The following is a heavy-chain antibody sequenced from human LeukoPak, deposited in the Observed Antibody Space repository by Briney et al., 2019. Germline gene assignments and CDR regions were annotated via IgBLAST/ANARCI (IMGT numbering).Heavy chain of an antibody. CDR1: GDSINNNNYY. V-gene: IGHV4-39*01. CDR2: IYYNGRT. D-gene: IGHD3-3*01. Sequence: SETLSLTCTVSGDSINNNNYYWGWVRQPPGKGLEWIGNIYYNGRTYYSPSLKSRGTISVDTSNNQFSLRLSSVTAADTAVYYCARITDRTIFGEIMHGFDIWGQGTPVTVS. J-gene: IGHJ3*02. CDR3: ARITDRTIFGEIMHGFDI.